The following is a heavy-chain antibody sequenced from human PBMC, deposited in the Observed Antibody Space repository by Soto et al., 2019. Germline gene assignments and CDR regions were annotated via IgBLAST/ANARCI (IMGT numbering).Heavy chain of an antibody. CDR3: ARGLGTMVRGVIGYNWFDP. J-gene: IGHJ5*02. V-gene: IGHV4-59*12. CDR2: IYYSGST. D-gene: IGHD3-10*01. Sequence: SETLSLTCTVSGGSISSYYWSWIRQPPGKGLEWIGYIYYSGSTNYNPSLKSRVTISVDTSKNQFSLKLSSVTAADTAVYYCARGLGTMVRGVIGYNWFDPWGQGTLVTVSS. CDR1: GGSISSYY.